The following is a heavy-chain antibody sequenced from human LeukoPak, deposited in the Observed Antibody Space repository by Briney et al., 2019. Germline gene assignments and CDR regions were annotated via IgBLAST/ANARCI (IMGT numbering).Heavy chain of an antibody. J-gene: IGHJ6*03. Sequence: PSETLSLTCAVYGGSFSGYYWSWVRQAPGKGLEWVANIKQDGSEKYYVDSVKGRFTISRDNAKNSLYLQMNSLRAEDTAVYYCARDCYYGSGSYYYYYYYMDVWGKGTTVTVSS. D-gene: IGHD3-10*01. CDR3: ARDCYYGSGSYYYYYYYMDV. V-gene: IGHV3-7*01. CDR1: GGSFSGYY. CDR2: IKQDGSEK.